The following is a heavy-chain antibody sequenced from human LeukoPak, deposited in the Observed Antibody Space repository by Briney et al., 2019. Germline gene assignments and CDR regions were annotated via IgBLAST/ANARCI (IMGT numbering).Heavy chain of an antibody. J-gene: IGHJ4*02. CDR3: ARDTVNGPFVISLDY. Sequence: PGGSLRLSCAASGFTFSSYGMHWVRQAPGKGLEWVAVISYDGSNKYFADSVKGRFTISRDNSKNTLYLQMNSLRAEDTAVYYCARDTVNGPFVISLDYWGQRALVTVSA. D-gene: IGHD2-8*01. CDR2: ISYDGSNK. V-gene: IGHV3-30*03. CDR1: GFTFSSYG.